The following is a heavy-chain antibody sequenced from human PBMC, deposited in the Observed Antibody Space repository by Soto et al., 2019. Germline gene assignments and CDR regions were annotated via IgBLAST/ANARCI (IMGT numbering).Heavy chain of an antibody. J-gene: IGHJ4*02. D-gene: IGHD1-26*01. CDR1: GFTFSSYA. CDR3: ARGFGGDKWDPNGY. CDR2: ISYDGSNK. V-gene: IGHV3-30-3*01. Sequence: QVQLVESGGGVVQPGRSLRLSCAASGFTFSSYAMHWVRQAPGKGLEWVAVISYDGSNKYYADSVKGRFTISRDNSKNTLYLQMNSMRAEDTAVYYCARGFGGDKWDPNGYWGQGTLVTVSS.